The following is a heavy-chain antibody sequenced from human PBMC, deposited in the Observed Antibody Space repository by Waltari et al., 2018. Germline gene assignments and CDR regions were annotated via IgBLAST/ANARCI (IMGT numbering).Heavy chain of an antibody. CDR2: INHSVST. CDR1: GGSFSGYY. D-gene: IGHD6-6*01. Sequence: QVQLQQWGAGLLKPSATLSLTCAVYGGSFSGYYWSWIRKPPGKGRERIGEINHSVSTNYNPSLKSRVTISVDTSKNQFSLKLSSVTAADTAVYYCARSNVGEYSSSFYYRYYYYYMDVWGKGTTVTVSS. V-gene: IGHV4-34*01. CDR3: ARSNVGEYSSSFYYRYYYYYMDV. J-gene: IGHJ6*03.